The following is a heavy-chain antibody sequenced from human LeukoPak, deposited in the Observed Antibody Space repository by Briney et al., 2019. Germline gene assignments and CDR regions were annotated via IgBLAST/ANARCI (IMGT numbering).Heavy chain of an antibody. CDR3: ARDYYDSSREYNWFDP. CDR1: GYSFTGHY. Sequence: GASVKVSCKASGYSFTGHYMHWVRQAPGQGLEWMGWINPKSGGTNYAQKFQGRVTMTRDTSISTAYMELSRLRSDDTAVYYCARDYYDSSREYNWFDPWGQGTLVTVSS. V-gene: IGHV1-2*02. J-gene: IGHJ5*02. CDR2: INPKSGGT. D-gene: IGHD3-22*01.